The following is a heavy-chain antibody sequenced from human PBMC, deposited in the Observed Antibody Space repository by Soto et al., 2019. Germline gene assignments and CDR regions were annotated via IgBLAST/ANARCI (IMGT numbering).Heavy chain of an antibody. CDR2: IYYSGST. CDR3: ARRQDYYDSSGYFDY. J-gene: IGHJ4*02. Sequence: SETLSLTCTVSGGSISSYYWSWIRQPPGKGLEWIGYIYYSGSTNYNPSLKSRVTISVDTSKNQFSLKLSSVTAADTAVYYCARRQDYYDSSGYFDYWGQGTLVTVSS. CDR1: GGSISSYY. D-gene: IGHD3-22*01. V-gene: IGHV4-59*08.